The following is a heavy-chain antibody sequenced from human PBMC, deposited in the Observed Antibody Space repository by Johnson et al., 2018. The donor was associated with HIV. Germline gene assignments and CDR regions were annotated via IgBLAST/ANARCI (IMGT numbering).Heavy chain of an antibody. CDR2: ISWNSGSI. CDR3: AKCPSVSTCDAFDI. D-gene: IGHD6-13*01. J-gene: IGHJ3*02. CDR1: GFTFSDYY. Sequence: QVLLVESGGGLVKPGGSLRLSCIASGFTFSDYYMSWIRQAPGKGLEWVSGISWNSGSIGYADSVKGRFTISRDNAKNSLYLQMNSLRAEDTAVYYCAKCPSVSTCDAFDIWGQGTMVTVSS. V-gene: IGHV3-11*04.